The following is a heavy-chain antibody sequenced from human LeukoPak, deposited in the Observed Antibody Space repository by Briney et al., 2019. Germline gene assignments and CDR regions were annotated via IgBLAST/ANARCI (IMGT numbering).Heavy chain of an antibody. Sequence: SETLSLTCTVSGGSISSYYWGWIRQPPGKGLAWNGSIYYSGSPYYNPSLKSRVTISVDTSKNQFSLKLSSVTAADTAVYYCARLRGYCSGGSCYTNYYYYYMDVWGKGTTVTVSS. J-gene: IGHJ6*03. D-gene: IGHD2-15*01. CDR2: IYYSGSP. CDR1: GGSISSYY. V-gene: IGHV4-39*01. CDR3: ARLRGYCSGGSCYTNYYYYYMDV.